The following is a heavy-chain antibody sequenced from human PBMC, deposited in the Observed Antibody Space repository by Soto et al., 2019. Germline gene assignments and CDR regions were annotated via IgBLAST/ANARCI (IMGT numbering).Heavy chain of an antibody. CDR1: GGSFSGYY. V-gene: IGHV4-34*01. D-gene: IGHD4-17*01. Sequence: QVQLQQWGAGLLKPSETLSLTCAVYGGSFSGYYWSWIRQPPGKGLEWIGEINHSGSTNYNPSLKSRVPISVDTSKNQFSLKLSSVTAAETAVYYCARGGGPATTVTMGRSYYMDVWGKGTTVTVSS. CDR2: INHSGST. J-gene: IGHJ6*03. CDR3: ARGGGPATTVTMGRSYYMDV.